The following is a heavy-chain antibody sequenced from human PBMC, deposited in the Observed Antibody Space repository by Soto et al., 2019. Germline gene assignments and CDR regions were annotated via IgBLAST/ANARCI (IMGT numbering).Heavy chain of an antibody. V-gene: IGHV4-59*02. CDR1: GGSVNNYY. CDR3: ARRTRSLGPFDY. CDR2: MYFSRST. Sequence: QVQLQESGPGLVKPSETLSLTCSVSGGSVNNYYWNWIRQPPGKGLEWIGHMYFSRSTNYNPSLKSRVTMSVDTAKNQFSLQLRSVTSADTAVYYCARRTRSLGPFDYWGQGTLLTVSS. D-gene: IGHD4-17*01. J-gene: IGHJ4*02.